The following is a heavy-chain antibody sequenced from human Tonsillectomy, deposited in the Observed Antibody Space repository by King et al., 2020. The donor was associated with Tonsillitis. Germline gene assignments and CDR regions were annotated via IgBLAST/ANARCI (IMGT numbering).Heavy chain of an antibody. D-gene: IGHD3-22*01. Sequence: VQLVESGGGVVQPGRSLRLSCAASGFTFSNNDMHWVRQAPGKGLEWVAVISSDGNNQYSADSVKGRFTISRDNCKNTLYLQMNSLRVEDTAVYYCATAPDRSAYLSGHPHIYTLTTIDYWGQGTLVTFSS. CDR1: GFTFSNND. CDR3: ATAPDRSAYLSGHPHIYTLTTIDY. CDR2: ISSDGNNQ. V-gene: IGHV3-30*03. J-gene: IGHJ4*02.